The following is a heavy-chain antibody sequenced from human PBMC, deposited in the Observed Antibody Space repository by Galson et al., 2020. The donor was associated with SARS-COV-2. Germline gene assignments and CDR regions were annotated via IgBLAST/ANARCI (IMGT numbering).Heavy chain of an antibody. CDR2: IHWDDEK. J-gene: IGHJ4*02. D-gene: IGHD4-17*01. V-gene: IGHV2-5*02. CDR3: AHSLATVTPDY. Sequence: KLSGPTLLQPTQTLKLTYTFSGLSPRTTGAGVGWIRQPPGKALEWLALIHWDDEKRYSPSLKSRLTITKDTSKNQVVLTMTNMYPVDRATYYCAHSLATVTPDYWGQGTLVIVSS. CDR1: GLSPRTTGAG.